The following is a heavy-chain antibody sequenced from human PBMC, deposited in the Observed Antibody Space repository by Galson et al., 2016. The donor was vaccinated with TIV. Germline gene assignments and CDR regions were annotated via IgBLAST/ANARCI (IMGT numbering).Heavy chain of an antibody. J-gene: IGHJ4*02. CDR1: GFTFGDYA. CDR2: IRSKFYGGTT. CDR3: ARDDFYGGNSFDL. D-gene: IGHD4-23*01. V-gene: IGHV3-49*04. Sequence: SLRLSCAASGFTFGDYAMSWVRQAPGKGLEWVGFIRSKFYGGTTDYAASLKGRITISRDDSNGIAYLQMISLKTEDTAVYFCARDDFYGGNSFDLWGQGTLVTVSS.